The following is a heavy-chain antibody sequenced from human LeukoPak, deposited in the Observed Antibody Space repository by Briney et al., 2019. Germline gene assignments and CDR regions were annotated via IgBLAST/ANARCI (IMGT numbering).Heavy chain of an antibody. D-gene: IGHD6-13*01. CDR1: GFTFSSYS. CDR2: IRSKANSYAT. CDR3: TRLWDSSSWYTAFDI. V-gene: IGHV3-73*01. J-gene: IGHJ3*02. Sequence: PGGSLRLSCAASGFTFSSYSMNWVRQAPGKGLEWVGRIRSKANSYATAYAASVKGRFTISRDDSKNTAYLQMNSLKTEGTAVYYCTRLWDSSSWYTAFDIWGQGTMVTVSS.